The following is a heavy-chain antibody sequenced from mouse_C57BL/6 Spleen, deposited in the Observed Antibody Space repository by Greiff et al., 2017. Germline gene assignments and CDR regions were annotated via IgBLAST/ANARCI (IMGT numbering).Heavy chain of an antibody. CDR3: TRREDSRPYAMDY. Sequence: VQLQQSGTVLARPGASVKMSCKTSGYTFTSYWMHWVKQRPGQGLEWIGAIYPGNSDTSYNQKFKGKAKLTAVTSASTAYMELSSLTNEDSAVYYCTRREDSRPYAMDYWGQGTSVTVSS. D-gene: IGHD1-1*01. CDR1: GYTFTSYW. CDR2: IYPGNSDT. V-gene: IGHV1-5*01. J-gene: IGHJ4*01.